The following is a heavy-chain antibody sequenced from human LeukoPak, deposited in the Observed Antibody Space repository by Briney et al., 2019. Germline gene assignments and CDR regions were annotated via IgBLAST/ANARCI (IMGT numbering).Heavy chain of an antibody. CDR2: ISSSSSYI. CDR1: GFTFSSYS. Sequence: GGSLRLSCAASGFTFSSYSMNWVRQAPGKGLEWVSSISSSSSYIYYADSVRGRFTLSRDNPKNMVYLQMNSLRAEDTALYYCARDLRQWPSGDPWGQGTLVTVS. V-gene: IGHV3-21*04. D-gene: IGHD6-19*01. J-gene: IGHJ5*02. CDR3: ARDLRQWPSGDP.